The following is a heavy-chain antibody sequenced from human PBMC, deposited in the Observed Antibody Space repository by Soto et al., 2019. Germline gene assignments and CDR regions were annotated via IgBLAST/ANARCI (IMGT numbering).Heavy chain of an antibody. Sequence: PSETLSLTCTVSGCSISSYYWSWIRQPPGKGLEWIGYIYYSGSTNYNPSLKSRVTISVDTSKNQFSLKLSSVTAADTAVYYCARENVSHRPPWSAGFPYSAHGPPLAVS. D-gene: IGHD2-15*01. V-gene: IGHV4-59*13. J-gene: IGHJ1*01. CDR2: IYYSGST. CDR1: GCSISSYY. CDR3: ARENVSHRPPWSAGFPY.